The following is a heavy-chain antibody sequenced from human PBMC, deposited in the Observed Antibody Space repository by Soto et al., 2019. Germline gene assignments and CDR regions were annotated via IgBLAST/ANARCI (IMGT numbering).Heavy chain of an antibody. V-gene: IGHV2-26*04. CDR2: IFSNDEK. J-gene: IGHJ5*02. CDR3: ASTYSTSWYWFDP. Sequence: QVTVKESGPVLVKPTETLTLTCTVSGFSLSNAGLGVSWIRQPPGKALEWLAHIFSNDEKSYSTSLKSRLTISQATSKSLVVLTMTNMDPVDTATYYCASTYSTSWYWFDPWGQGTLVTVSS. D-gene: IGHD6-13*01. CDR1: GFSLSNAGLG.